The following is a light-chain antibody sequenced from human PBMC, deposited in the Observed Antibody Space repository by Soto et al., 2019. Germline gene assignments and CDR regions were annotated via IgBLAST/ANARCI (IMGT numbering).Light chain of an antibody. J-gene: IGLJ3*02. CDR2: VGSGGIVG. CDR3: GADHGSGSNFVSV. CDR1: SGYSDYE. Sequence: QPVLTQPPSASASLGASVTLTCTLSSGYSDYEVDWYQQRPARGPRFVMRVGSGGIVGSKGEGVPDRFSVLGSGLNRNLTIKNIQEEDESDYHCGADHGSGSNFVSVFGGGTKLTVL. V-gene: IGLV9-49*01.